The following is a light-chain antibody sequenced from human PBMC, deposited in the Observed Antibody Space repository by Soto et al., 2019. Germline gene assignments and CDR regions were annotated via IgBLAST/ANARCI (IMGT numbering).Light chain of an antibody. CDR3: AAWDDSLNGLV. CDR2: SNN. Sequence: QSVLTQPPSASGTPGQRVTISCAGSISNIGSNNVNWYQQLPGTAPKLLIYSNNQRPSGVPDRFSGSKSGTSASLAISGLQSEDEADYFCAAWDDSLNGLVFGGGTKVTVL. J-gene: IGLJ2*01. CDR1: ISNIGSNN. V-gene: IGLV1-44*01.